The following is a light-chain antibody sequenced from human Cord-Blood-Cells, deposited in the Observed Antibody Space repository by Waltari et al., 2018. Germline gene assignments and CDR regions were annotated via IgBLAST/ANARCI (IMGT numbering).Light chain of an antibody. Sequence: EIVMTQSPATLSVSPGERATLSCRASQSVSSNLAWYQQKPGQAPRLLIYCASTRATVIPARFSGSGSGTEFTLTISSLQSEDFAVYYCQQYNNWPPFTFGPGTKVDIK. CDR2: CAS. CDR3: QQYNNWPPFT. V-gene: IGKV3-15*01. CDR1: QSVSSN. J-gene: IGKJ3*01.